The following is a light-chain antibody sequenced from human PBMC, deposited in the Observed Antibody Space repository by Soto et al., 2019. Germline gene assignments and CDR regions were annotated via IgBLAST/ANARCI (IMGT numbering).Light chain of an antibody. CDR3: QQYGSSSLT. CDR1: QSVTSTY. V-gene: IGKV3-20*01. Sequence: EIVLTQSPGTLSLSPGERATLSCRASQSVTSTYLAWYQQKPGQAPRLLIYHASSRATGIPDRFSGSGSGTDFTLTISRLEPEDFAVYYCQQYGSSSLTFGPGTKVDIK. J-gene: IGKJ3*01. CDR2: HAS.